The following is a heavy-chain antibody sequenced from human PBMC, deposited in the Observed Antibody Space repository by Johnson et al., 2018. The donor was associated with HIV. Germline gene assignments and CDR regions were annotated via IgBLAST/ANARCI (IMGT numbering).Heavy chain of an antibody. CDR3: ARAWQSGITMIAQGGFDV. CDR2: ISYDGSNK. D-gene: IGHD3-22*01. V-gene: IGHV3-30-3*01. Sequence: QVQLVESGGGVVQPGRSLRLSCAASGFTFSSYAMHWVRQAPGKGLEWVAVISYDGSNKYYADSVKGRFTISRDNSKNTLYLQMNSLRAEDTAVYYGARAWQSGITMIAQGGFDVWGQGTMVIVSS. J-gene: IGHJ3*01. CDR1: GFTFSSYA.